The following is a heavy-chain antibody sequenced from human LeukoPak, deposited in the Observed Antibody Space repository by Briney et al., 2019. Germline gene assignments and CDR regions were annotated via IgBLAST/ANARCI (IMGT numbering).Heavy chain of an antibody. D-gene: IGHD3-10*01. CDR1: GFTFSSYA. V-gene: IGHV3-30-3*01. Sequence: GRSLRLSCAASGFTFSSYAIHWVRQAPGKGLEWVAVISYDGSNKYYADSVKCRFTISRDNSKNTLYLQMNSLRAEDTAVYYCARDHGWFGEFDYWGQGTLVTVSS. J-gene: IGHJ4*02. CDR3: ARDHGWFGEFDY. CDR2: ISYDGSNK.